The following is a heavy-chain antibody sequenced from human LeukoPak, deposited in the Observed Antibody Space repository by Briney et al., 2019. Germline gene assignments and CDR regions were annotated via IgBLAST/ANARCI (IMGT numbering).Heavy chain of an antibody. J-gene: IGHJ4*02. CDR2: IYYSGST. CDR1: GGSISSSSYY. Sequence: SETLSLTCTVSGGSISSSSYYWGWIRQPPGKGLEWIGSIYYSGSTYYNPSLKSRVTISVDTSKNQFSLKLSSVTAADTAVYYCARDYIAAAGTFDYWGQGTLVTVSS. V-gene: IGHV4-39*07. D-gene: IGHD6-13*01. CDR3: ARDYIAAAGTFDY.